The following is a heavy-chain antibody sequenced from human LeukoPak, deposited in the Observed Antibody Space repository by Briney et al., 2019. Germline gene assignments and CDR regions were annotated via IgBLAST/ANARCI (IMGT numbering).Heavy chain of an antibody. CDR1: GGSISSGSYY. V-gene: IGHV4-39*01. CDR2: IYYSGST. D-gene: IGHD3-22*01. CDR3: ARHYFDTSGQSYYFDY. Sequence: SETLSLTCTASGGSISSGSYYWGWIRQPPGKGLEWIGGIYYSGSTYYNSSLKSRVTISVDTSKNQFSLKLSSVTAADTAVYYCARHYFDTSGQSYYFDYWGQGTLVTVSS. J-gene: IGHJ4*02.